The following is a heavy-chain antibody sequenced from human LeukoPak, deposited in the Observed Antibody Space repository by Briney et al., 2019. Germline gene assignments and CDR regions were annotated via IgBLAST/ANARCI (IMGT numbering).Heavy chain of an antibody. D-gene: IGHD6-19*01. J-gene: IGHJ4*02. CDR2: IYSGGST. CDR1: GFTFSNYW. V-gene: IGHV3-66*01. Sequence: GGSLRLSCAASGFTFSNYWMSWVRQAPGKGLEWVSVIYSGGSTYYADSVKGRFTISRDNSKNTLYLQMNSLRAEDTAVYYCARLVGWYDPIDYWGQGTLVTVSS. CDR3: ARLVGWYDPIDY.